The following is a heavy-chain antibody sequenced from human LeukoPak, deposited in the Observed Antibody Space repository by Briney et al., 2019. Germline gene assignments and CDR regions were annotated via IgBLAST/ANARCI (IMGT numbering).Heavy chain of an antibody. J-gene: IGHJ4*02. CDR1: GYTFTGYY. Sequence: ASVKVSCKASGYTFTGYYMHWVRQAPGQGLEWMGWINPNSGGTNYAQKFQGRVTMTRDTSISTAYMELSRLRSDDTAVYYCARGYCSGGSCYQSYFDYWGQGTLVTVSS. D-gene: IGHD2-15*01. V-gene: IGHV1-2*02. CDR2: INPNSGGT. CDR3: ARGYCSGGSCYQSYFDY.